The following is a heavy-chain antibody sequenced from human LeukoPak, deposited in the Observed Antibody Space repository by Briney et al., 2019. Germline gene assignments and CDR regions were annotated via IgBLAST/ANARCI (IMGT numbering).Heavy chain of an antibody. Sequence: ASVKVSCKASGYTFTSYDINWVRQATGQGLEWMGWMNPNSENTAYAQKFQGRVTLTRNTSISTAYMELSSLRSDDTAVYYCARDRSYGLGFDYWGQGTLVTVSS. CDR3: ARDRSYGLGFDY. CDR1: GYTFTSYD. D-gene: IGHD5-18*01. J-gene: IGHJ4*02. CDR2: MNPNSENT. V-gene: IGHV1-8*03.